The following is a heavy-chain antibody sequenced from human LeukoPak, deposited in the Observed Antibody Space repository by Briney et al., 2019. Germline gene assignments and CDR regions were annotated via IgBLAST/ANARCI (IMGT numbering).Heavy chain of an antibody. CDR1: GGSISGYY. D-gene: IGHD6-13*01. CDR2: VYNSGNS. J-gene: IGHJ4*02. V-gene: IGHV4-59*01. Sequence: SETLSLTCTVSGGSISGYYWSWIRQPPGKGLEWIGYVYNSGNSDYNPSLKSRVSISVDTSKNQLSPKLSSVTAADTAVYYCARAHSNNWRFDYWGQGTLVAVSS. CDR3: ARAHSNNWRFDY.